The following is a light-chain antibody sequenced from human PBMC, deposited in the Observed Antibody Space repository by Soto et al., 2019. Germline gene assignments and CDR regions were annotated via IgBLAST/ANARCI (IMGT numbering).Light chain of an antibody. V-gene: IGLV2-14*01. J-gene: IGLJ3*02. CDR3: SSYTITNTLWV. Sequence: QSVLTQPASVSGSPGQSITISCTGTNSDVDAYNYVSWYQQHPGKAPKLMIYDVSNRPSGVSNRFSGSKSGNTASLTISGLQAEDEADYYCSSYTITNTLWVFGVGTKVTVL. CDR2: DVS. CDR1: NSDVDAYNY.